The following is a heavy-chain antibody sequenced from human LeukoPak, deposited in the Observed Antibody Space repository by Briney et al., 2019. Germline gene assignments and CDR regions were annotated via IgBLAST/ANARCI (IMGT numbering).Heavy chain of an antibody. CDR2: IYHSGGT. CDR1: GGSIRSSNW. J-gene: IGHJ4*02. D-gene: IGHD6-13*01. Sequence: SGTLSLTCAVSGGSIRSSNWWSWVRQPPGKGLEWIGEIYHSGGTNYNQSLNSRVTISVDKSNNQFSLKLSSVTAADTAVYYCARGVVWGSSWPFDYWGQGTLVTVSS. CDR3: ARGVVWGSSWPFDY. V-gene: IGHV4-4*02.